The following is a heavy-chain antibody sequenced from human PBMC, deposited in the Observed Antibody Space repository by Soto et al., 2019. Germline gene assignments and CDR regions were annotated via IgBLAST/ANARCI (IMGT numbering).Heavy chain of an antibody. CDR1: GFTFSSYA. V-gene: IGHV3-64D*06. J-gene: IGHJ4*02. D-gene: IGHD5-12*01. Sequence: GGSLRLSCSASGFTFSSYAMHWVRQAPGKGLEYVSAISSNGGSTYYADSVKGGFTISRDNSKNTLYLQMSSLRAEDTAVYYCVKDQGGYSGYVFDYWGQGTLVTVSS. CDR2: ISSNGGST. CDR3: VKDQGGYSGYVFDY.